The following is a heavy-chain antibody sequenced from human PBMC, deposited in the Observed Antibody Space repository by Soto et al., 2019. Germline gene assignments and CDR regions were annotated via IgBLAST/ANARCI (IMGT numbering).Heavy chain of an antibody. CDR3: TRSDGRY. Sequence: SETLSLTCAVSGGSISSGGYSWSWIRQPPGKGLEWIGYIYHSGSTYYNPSLKSRVTISVDRSKNQFSLKLSSVTAADTAVYYCTRSDGRYWGQGTLVTVSS. CDR1: GGSISSGGYS. CDR2: IYHSGST. V-gene: IGHV4-30-2*01. J-gene: IGHJ4*02.